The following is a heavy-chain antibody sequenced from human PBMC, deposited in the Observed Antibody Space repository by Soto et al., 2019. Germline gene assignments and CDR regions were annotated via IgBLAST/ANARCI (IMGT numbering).Heavy chain of an antibody. D-gene: IGHD2-2*01. V-gene: IGHV3-33*01. CDR1: GFTFSSYG. CDR2: IWYDGSNK. CDR3: ARGHQLLPRYYFDY. Sequence: VGSLRLSCAASGFTFSSYGMHWVRQAPGKGLEWVAVIWYDGSNKYYADSVKGRFTISRDNSKNTLYLQMNSLRAEDTAVYYCARGHQLLPRYYFDYWGQGTLVTVSS. J-gene: IGHJ4*02.